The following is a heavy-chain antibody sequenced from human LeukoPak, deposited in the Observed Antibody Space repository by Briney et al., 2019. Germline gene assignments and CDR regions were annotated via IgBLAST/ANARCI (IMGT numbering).Heavy chain of an antibody. Sequence: ASVTVSCKASGYIFTNYAVQWVRQAPGQRLEWLGWFNPGNGDTRYSQKFQGRVTITSDTSATTAYMELNSLTAEDTAVYYCSRDRWHCPVNCDSVYYYSLDVWGQGTTVTVSS. CDR1: GYIFTNYA. D-gene: IGHD1-20*01. J-gene: IGHJ6*02. CDR3: SRDRWHCPVNCDSVYYYSLDV. V-gene: IGHV1-3*01. CDR2: FNPGNGDT.